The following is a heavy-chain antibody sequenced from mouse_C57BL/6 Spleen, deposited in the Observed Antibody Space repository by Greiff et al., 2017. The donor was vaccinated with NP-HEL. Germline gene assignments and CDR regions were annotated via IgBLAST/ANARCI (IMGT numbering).Heavy chain of an antibody. V-gene: IGHV1-61*01. CDR3: ASFYYGSSYGAY. CDR1: GYTFTSYW. J-gene: IGHJ3*01. D-gene: IGHD1-1*01. Sequence: QVQLQQPGAELVRPGSSVKLSCKASGYTFTSYWMDWVKQRPGQGLEWIGNIYPSDSETHYNQKFKDKATLTVDKSSSTAYMQLSSLTSEDSAVYYCASFYYGSSYGAYWGQGTLVTVSA. CDR2: IYPSDSET.